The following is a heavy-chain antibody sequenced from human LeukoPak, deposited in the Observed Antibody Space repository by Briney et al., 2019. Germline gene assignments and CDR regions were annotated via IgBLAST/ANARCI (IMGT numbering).Heavy chain of an antibody. Sequence: SQTLSLTCTVSCGSISSGSYYWSWIRQPAGKRLEWIGRIYTSGSTHYNPSLKSRVTISVDTSKNQFSLTLSSVTAADTAVYYCARDRISPPHNWFDPWGQGTLVTVSS. CDR2: IYTSGST. CDR3: ARDRISPPHNWFDP. J-gene: IGHJ5*02. CDR1: CGSISSGSYY. V-gene: IGHV4-61*02.